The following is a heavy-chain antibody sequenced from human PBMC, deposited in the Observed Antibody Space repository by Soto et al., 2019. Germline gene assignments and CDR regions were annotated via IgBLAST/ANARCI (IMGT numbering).Heavy chain of an antibody. Sequence: SCKASGYTFTDYNMHWVRQAPGQGLEWMGWINPNSGGTSYVQKFQGRVTMTRDTSISTAYMELSRLRSDDTAVYYCARVFDPWGQGTLVTVSS. J-gene: IGHJ5*02. CDR3: ARVFDP. CDR1: GYTFTDYN. CDR2: INPNSGGT. V-gene: IGHV1-2*02.